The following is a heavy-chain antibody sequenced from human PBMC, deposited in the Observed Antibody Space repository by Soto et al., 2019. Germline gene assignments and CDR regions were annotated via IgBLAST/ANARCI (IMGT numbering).Heavy chain of an antibody. V-gene: IGHV1-2*04. CDR1: GYTFIAYY. CDR2: INPNSGDT. D-gene: IGHD5-18*01. J-gene: IGHJ4*02. CDR3: ARGGYTYGYGLDY. Sequence: QVQLVQSGAEVKKLGASVKVSCKASGYTFIAYYIHWVRQAPGQGLEWVGWINPNSGDTNYAQRFQGWVTMTGDTSVSTAYMDLTRLRSDDTAVYYCARGGYTYGYGLDYWGQGTLVTVSS.